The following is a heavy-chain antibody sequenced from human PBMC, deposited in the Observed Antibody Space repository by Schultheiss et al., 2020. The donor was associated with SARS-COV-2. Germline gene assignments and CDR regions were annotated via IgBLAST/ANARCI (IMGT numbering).Heavy chain of an antibody. CDR2: VSYSGTT. J-gene: IGHJ4*02. CDR3: ARGNGWYFY. V-gene: IGHV4-39*07. Sequence: SETLSLTCSVSGGSISSNNNFWAWIRQPPGKGLEWIGSVSYSGTTYHNPSLESRVTISIDTSKNQFSLKLGSVTAADTAVYYCARGNGWYFYWGQGTQVTVSS. D-gene: IGHD6-19*01. CDR1: GGSISSNNNF.